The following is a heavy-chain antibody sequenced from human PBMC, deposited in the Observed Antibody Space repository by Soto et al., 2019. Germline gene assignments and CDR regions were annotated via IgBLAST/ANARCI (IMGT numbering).Heavy chain of an antibody. CDR3: ARGGIQLSYAFDY. D-gene: IGHD1-1*01. CDR1: GSSFSNFY. Sequence: QVQLQESGPRLVKPSETLSLTCSVSGSSFSNFYWSWIRQHAGEGLEWIGRIYTSGATSYNPSLKSRVTMSVDTSQSQMSLSVRSVSAADTAVYCFARGGIQLSYAFDYWGPGIRVTVSS. J-gene: IGHJ4*02. CDR2: IYTSGAT. V-gene: IGHV4-4*07.